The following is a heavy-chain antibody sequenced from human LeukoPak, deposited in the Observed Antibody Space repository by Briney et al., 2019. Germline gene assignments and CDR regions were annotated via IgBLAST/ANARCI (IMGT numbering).Heavy chain of an antibody. Sequence: PGGSLRLSCVASQFAFSDSWMHWVRQTPEKGLVWVSRINIDGTMTNYADSVKGRFTISRDNSKNTLFLQMNSLRAEDTAVYYCAKDSAKKYDDYWGQGTLVTVSS. CDR2: INIDGTMT. V-gene: IGHV3-74*01. J-gene: IGHJ4*02. CDR1: QFAFSDSW. CDR3: AKDSAKKYDDY. D-gene: IGHD2/OR15-2a*01.